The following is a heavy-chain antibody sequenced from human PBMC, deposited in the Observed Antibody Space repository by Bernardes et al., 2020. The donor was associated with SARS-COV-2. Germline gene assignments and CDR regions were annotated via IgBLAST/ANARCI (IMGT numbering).Heavy chain of an antibody. J-gene: IGHJ3*02. CDR3: ARGNVWNLDAFDI. Sequence: GGSLRLSCAASGFTFSSYSMNWVRQAPGKGLEWVSSISSSSSYIYYADSVKGRFTISRDNAKNSLYLQMNSLRAEDTAVYYCARGNVWNLDAFDIWGQGTMVTVSS. D-gene: IGHD1-1*01. CDR2: ISSSSSYI. CDR1: GFTFSSYS. V-gene: IGHV3-21*01.